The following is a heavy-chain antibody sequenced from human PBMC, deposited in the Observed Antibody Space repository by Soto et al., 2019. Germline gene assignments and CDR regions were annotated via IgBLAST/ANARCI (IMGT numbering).Heavy chain of an antibody. CDR1: GLTISGKKY. CDR3: ATWHEREHAYDV. CDR2: LYDVDGS. D-gene: IGHD1-1*01. V-gene: IGHV3-53*01. Sequence: GGSLRLSCAAFGLTISGKKYVAWVRQAPGKGLEWVSGLYDVDGSFYADSVRGRFTTSSDSSKTTVYLQMNDLRPDDTAVYYCATWHEREHAYDVWGQGTTVTVSS. J-gene: IGHJ3*01.